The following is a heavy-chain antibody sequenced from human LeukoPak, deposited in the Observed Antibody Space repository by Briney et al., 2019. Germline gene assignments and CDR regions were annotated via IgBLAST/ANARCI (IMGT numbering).Heavy chain of an antibody. CDR2: ISGSGGST. J-gene: IGHJ3*02. Sequence: GGSLRLSCAASGFTFSSYAMSWVRQAPGEGLEWVSAISGSGGSTYYADSVKGRFTISRDNSKNTLYLQMNSLRAEDTAVYYCAKIPTLIAVGAKRVAFDIWGQGTMVTVSS. CDR1: GFTFSSYA. V-gene: IGHV3-23*01. D-gene: IGHD1-26*01. CDR3: AKIPTLIAVGAKRVAFDI.